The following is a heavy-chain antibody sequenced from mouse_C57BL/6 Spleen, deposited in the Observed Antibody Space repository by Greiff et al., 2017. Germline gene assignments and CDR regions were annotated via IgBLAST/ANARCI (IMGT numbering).Heavy chain of an antibody. CDR3: ARSGIYYGSSLYAMDY. J-gene: IGHJ4*01. D-gene: IGHD1-1*01. V-gene: IGHV5-6*02. Sequence: VMLVESGGDLVKPGGSLKLSCAASGFTFSSYGMSWVRQTPDKRLEWVATISSGGSYTYYPDSVKGRFTISRDNAKNTLYLQMSSLKSEDTAMYYCARSGIYYGSSLYAMDYWGQGTSVSVSS. CDR2: ISSGGSYT. CDR1: GFTFSSYG.